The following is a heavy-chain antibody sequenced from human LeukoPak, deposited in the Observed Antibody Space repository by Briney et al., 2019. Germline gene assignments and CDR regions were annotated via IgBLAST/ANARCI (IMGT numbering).Heavy chain of an antibody. V-gene: IGHV4-59*08. D-gene: IGHD4-23*01. Sequence: SETLSLTCTVSGGSISSYYWSWIRQPPGKGLEWIGYIYYSGSTNYNPSLKSRVTISVDMSKNQFSLKLSSVTAADTAVYYCARQRSPLFSRPLRWRFDYWGQGTLVTVSS. CDR1: GGSISSYY. J-gene: IGHJ4*02. CDR2: IYYSGST. CDR3: ARQRSPLFSRPLRWRFDY.